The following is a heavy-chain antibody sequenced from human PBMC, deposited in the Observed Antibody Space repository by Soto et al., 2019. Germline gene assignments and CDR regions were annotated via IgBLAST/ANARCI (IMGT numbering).Heavy chain of an antibody. CDR3: AHHTITPATNWFDP. CDR2: IYWNDDK. V-gene: IGHV2-5*01. J-gene: IGHJ5*02. Sequence: QITLKESGPTLVKPTQTLTLTCTFSGFSLTTSGVGVGWIRQPPGKALEWLALIYWNDDKRYSPSLKGRLINTKDTSKNQVVLAMTNMDPVDTATYYCAHHTITPATNWFDPWGLGTLVTVSS. CDR1: GFSLTTSGVG. D-gene: IGHD2-2*01.